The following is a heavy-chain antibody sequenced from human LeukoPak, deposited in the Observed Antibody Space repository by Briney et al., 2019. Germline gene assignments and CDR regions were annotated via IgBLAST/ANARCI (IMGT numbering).Heavy chain of an antibody. Sequence: SETLSLTCTVSGDSISSSGYYWGWIRQSPAKGLEWIGSIYYSGSTYYNPSLKSRVTISVDTSKNQFSLKLSSVTAADTAVYYCARGAAAGKGDAFDIWGQGTMVTVSS. J-gene: IGHJ3*02. CDR3: ARGAAAGKGDAFDI. V-gene: IGHV4-39*07. D-gene: IGHD6-13*01. CDR2: IYYSGST. CDR1: GDSISSSGYY.